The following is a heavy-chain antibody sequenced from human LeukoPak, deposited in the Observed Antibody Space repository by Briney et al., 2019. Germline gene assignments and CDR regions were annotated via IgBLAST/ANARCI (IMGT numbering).Heavy chain of an antibody. Sequence: ASVKVSCKASGYTFTGYYMHWVRQAPGQGLEWIGWINPNSGGTNYAQKVQGRVTMTRDTSISTAYMELSRLRSDDTAVYYCARIIPGVYCGGDCPLAFDIWGQGTMVTVSS. J-gene: IGHJ3*02. CDR3: ARIIPGVYCGGDCPLAFDI. CDR2: INPNSGGT. V-gene: IGHV1-2*02. CDR1: GYTFTGYY. D-gene: IGHD2-21*02.